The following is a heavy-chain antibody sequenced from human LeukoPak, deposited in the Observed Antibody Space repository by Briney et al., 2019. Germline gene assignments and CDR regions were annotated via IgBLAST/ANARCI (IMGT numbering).Heavy chain of an antibody. Sequence: GGSLRLSCAASGFTFSSYAMSWVRQAPGKGLERVSSINVLGSSTYYADSVKGRFTISRDNSKNTLYLQMSSLRAEDTAVYYCAKDSRTSHDCWGQGTLVTVSS. CDR2: INVLGSST. CDR1: GFTFSSYA. D-gene: IGHD2/OR15-2a*01. CDR3: AKDSRTSHDC. J-gene: IGHJ4*02. V-gene: IGHV3-23*01.